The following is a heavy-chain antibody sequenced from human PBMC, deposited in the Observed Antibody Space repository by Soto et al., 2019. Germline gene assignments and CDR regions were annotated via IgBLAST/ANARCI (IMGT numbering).Heavy chain of an antibody. CDR3: ARGSPLNYYDSSGYYYPSMHFDY. CDR2: ISAYNGNT. J-gene: IGHJ4*02. V-gene: IGHV1-18*01. CDR1: GYTFTSYG. Sequence: ASVKVSCKASGYTFTSYGISWVRQAPGQGLEWMGWISAYNGNTNYAQKLQGRVTMTTDTSTSTAYMELRSLRSEDTAVYYCARGSPLNYYDSSGYYYPSMHFDYWGQGTLVTVSS. D-gene: IGHD3-22*01.